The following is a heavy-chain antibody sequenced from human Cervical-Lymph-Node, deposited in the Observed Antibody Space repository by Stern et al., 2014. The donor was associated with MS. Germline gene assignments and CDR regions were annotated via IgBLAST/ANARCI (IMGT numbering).Heavy chain of an antibody. D-gene: IGHD1-26*01. CDR1: GFSFSAYS. V-gene: IGHV3-21*01. J-gene: IGHJ1*01. CDR2: IGNSGSYK. CDR3: VKDLSSYSNTFFEYFHH. Sequence: EVQLVESGGGLVKPGGSLRLSCAASGFSFSAYSMNWVRQAPGKGLEWVSSIGNSGSYKFYADSVKGRFTISRDNAQKSVYLQMNSLRAEDTAVYYCVKDLSSYSNTFFEYFHHWGQGTLVTVS.